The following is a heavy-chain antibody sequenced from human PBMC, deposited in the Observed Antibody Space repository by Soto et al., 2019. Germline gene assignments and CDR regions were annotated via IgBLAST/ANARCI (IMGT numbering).Heavy chain of an antibody. V-gene: IGHV2-5*02. J-gene: IGHJ4*02. Sequence: QITLKESGPTLVKPTQPLTLTCTFSGFSLATSGAGVGWIRQPPGKALEWLAVIFWDDDKSYSTSLKSRLTITKDTSKNQVVLTMTNRDPADTATYYCARRGLLGYSGYGYFDFWGQGTLVTVSS. CDR1: GFSLATSGAG. D-gene: IGHD5-12*01. CDR2: IFWDDDK. CDR3: ARRGLLGYSGYGYFDF.